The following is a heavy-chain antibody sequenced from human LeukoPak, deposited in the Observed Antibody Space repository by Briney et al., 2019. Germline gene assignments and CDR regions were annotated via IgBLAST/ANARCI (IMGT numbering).Heavy chain of an antibody. J-gene: IGHJ5*02. CDR2: IHHSGTT. CDR1: AYSISNGFL. Sequence: PSETLSLTCTVSAYSISNGFLWGWIRQPPGKGLEWIGSIHHSGTTYYNPSLKSRVTMSVDTSKNQFSLKLSAVTAADTAVYYCTRLSHVAGAPKVSWFDPWGQGTLVTVSS. D-gene: IGHD1-26*01. V-gene: IGHV4-38-2*02. CDR3: TRLSHVAGAPKVSWFDP.